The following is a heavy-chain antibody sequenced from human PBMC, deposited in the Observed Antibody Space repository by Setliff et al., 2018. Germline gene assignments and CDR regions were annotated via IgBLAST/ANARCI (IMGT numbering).Heavy chain of an antibody. CDR2: IIPMFGTP. V-gene: IGHV1-69*05. CDR1: GGTFSSYG. D-gene: IGHD2-15*01. CDR3: ARSPAVLGIVYLDP. Sequence: SVKVSCKASGGTFSSYGISWVRQAPGQGLEWMGGIIPMFGTPAYAQKFQDRVTITTDESTSTAYMELDSLRSEDTAVYYCARSPAVLGIVYLDPWGQGTLVTVS. J-gene: IGHJ5*02.